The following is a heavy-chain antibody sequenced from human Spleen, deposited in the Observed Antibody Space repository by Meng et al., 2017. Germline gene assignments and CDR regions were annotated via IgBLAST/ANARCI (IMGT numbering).Heavy chain of an antibody. J-gene: IGHJ4*02. CDR2: INPSGGST. D-gene: IGHD3-3*01. CDR1: GYTFSTYY. CDR3: ARDREVRFLEWLLDY. V-gene: IGHV1-46*01. Sequence: ASVKVSCKASGYTFSTYYIHWVRQAPGQGLEWMGRINPSGGSTTYSQKFQGRVTLTRDTSTSTVYMELSSLRSEDTAVYYCARDREVRFLEWLLDYWGQGTLVTVSS.